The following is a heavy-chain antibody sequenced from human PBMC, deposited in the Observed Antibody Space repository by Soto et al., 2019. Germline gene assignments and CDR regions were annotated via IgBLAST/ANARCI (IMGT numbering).Heavy chain of an antibody. CDR2: VYPGDSDT. D-gene: IGHD1-26*01. CDR3: ARQSGSPGSYFGLDV. V-gene: IGHV5-51*01. CDR1: GYSFTSYW. J-gene: IGHJ6*02. Sequence: GESLKISCKGSGYSFTSYWINWVRQMPGKGLEWMGIVYPGDSDTRYSPSFQGQVTISADKSIDTAYLQWRSLKASDTAVYYCARQSGSPGSYFGLDVWGQGTTVTVSS.